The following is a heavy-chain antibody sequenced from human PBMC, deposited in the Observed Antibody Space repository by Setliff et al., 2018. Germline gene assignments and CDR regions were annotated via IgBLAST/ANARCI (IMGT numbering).Heavy chain of an antibody. CDR2: MNPNSGNT. CDR1: GYTFTSYD. CDR3: ARDAEGPYWNFPLGN. V-gene: IGHV1-8*02. Sequence: AASVKVSCKASGYTFTSYDINWVRQATGQGLEWIGWMNPNSGNTGYAQKFQGRVTMTRNTSISTAYMELSSLRSEDTAVYYCARDAEGPYWNFPLGNWGQGTLVTVSS. J-gene: IGHJ4*02. D-gene: IGHD1-7*01.